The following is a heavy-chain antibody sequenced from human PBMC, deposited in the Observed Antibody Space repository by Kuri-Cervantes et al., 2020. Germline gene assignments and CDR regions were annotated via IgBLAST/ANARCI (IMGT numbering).Heavy chain of an antibody. V-gene: IGHV3-20*04. CDR1: GFTFDDYG. Sequence: GGSLRLSCAASGFTFDDYGMSWVRQAPGKGLEWVSGINWNGGSTGYADSVKGRFTISRDNAKNSLYLQMNSLRAEDTAVYYCARDLEYYYDFWSGYYTPRAGRMDVWGKGTTVTVSS. CDR2: INWNGGST. J-gene: IGHJ6*04. CDR3: ARDLEYYYDFWSGYYTPRAGRMDV. D-gene: IGHD3-3*01.